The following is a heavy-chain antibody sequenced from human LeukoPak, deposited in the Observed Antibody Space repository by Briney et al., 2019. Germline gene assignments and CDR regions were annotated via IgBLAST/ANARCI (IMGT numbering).Heavy chain of an antibody. CDR1: GFTFSSFW. V-gene: IGHV3-74*01. CDR3: ARQTTSDGHGLGY. J-gene: IGHJ4*02. CDR2: VNCDGSNK. D-gene: IGHD4-11*01. Sequence: PGGSLRLSCAASGFTFSSFWMHWVRQVPGKGLVWVSRVNCDGSNKDYADSVKGRFTISRDNSKNTLYLQMNSLRVEDTAMYYCARQTTSDGHGLGYWGQGTLVTVSS.